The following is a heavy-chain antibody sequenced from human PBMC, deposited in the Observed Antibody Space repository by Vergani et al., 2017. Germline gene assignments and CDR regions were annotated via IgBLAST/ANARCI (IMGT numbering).Heavy chain of an antibody. J-gene: IGHJ6*03. Sequence: QVQLVQSGAAVKKPGASVKVSCKASGYTFTSYAMHWVRQAPGQRLEWMGWINAGNGNTKYYQKFQGRVTITRDTTASTASMELSSLRSEDTAVYYCARDPYYYFYYIDVWGKGTTVTV. CDR2: INAGNGNT. CDR1: GYTFTSYA. V-gene: IGHV1-3*01. CDR3: ARDPYYYFYYIDV.